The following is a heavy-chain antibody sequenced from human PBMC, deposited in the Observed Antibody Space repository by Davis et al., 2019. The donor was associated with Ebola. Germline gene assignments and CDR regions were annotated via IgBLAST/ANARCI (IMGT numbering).Heavy chain of an antibody. Sequence: GGSLRLSCAASGFSVSDKYMSWVRQAPGKGLEWVSVIYRDGRMYHADSVKGRFTISRDNSKSTLYLQMNSLRADDTGVYYCARSDILTGSTFNYWGQGTLVTVSS. J-gene: IGHJ4*02. V-gene: IGHV3-66*02. D-gene: IGHD3-9*01. CDR1: GFSVSDKY. CDR2: IYRDGRM. CDR3: ARSDILTGSTFNY.